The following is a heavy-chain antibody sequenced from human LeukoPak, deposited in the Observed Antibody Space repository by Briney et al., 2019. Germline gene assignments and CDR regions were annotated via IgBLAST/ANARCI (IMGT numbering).Heavy chain of an antibody. Sequence: ASMKVSCKASGYTFTGYYMHWVRQAPGQGLEWMGRINPNSGGTNYAQKFQGRVTMTRDTSISTAYMELSRLRSDDTAVYYCARDQGCSGGSCYRGEYNYWGQGTLVTVSS. J-gene: IGHJ4*02. CDR1: GYTFTGYY. D-gene: IGHD2-15*01. V-gene: IGHV1-2*06. CDR3: ARDQGCSGGSCYRGEYNY. CDR2: INPNSGGT.